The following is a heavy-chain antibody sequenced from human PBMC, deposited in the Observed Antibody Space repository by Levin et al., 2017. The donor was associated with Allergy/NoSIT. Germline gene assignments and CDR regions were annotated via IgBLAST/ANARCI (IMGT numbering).Heavy chain of an antibody. D-gene: IGHD2-21*01. J-gene: IGHJ4*02. CDR3: AKLPSRVGISRQDY. CDR2: ISGSGGST. V-gene: IGHV3-23*01. Sequence: GGSLRLSCAASGFTFSSYAMSWVRQAPGKGLEWVSAISGSGGSTYYADSVKGRFTISRDNSKNTLYLQMNSLRAEDTAVYYCAKLPSRVGISRQDYWGQGTLVTVSS. CDR1: GFTFSSYA.